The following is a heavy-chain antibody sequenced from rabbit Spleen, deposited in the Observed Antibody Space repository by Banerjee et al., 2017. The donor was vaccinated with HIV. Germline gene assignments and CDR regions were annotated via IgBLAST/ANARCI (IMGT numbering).Heavy chain of an antibody. J-gene: IGHJ4*01. D-gene: IGHD1-1*01. CDR1: GFSFSSGYY. V-gene: IGHV1S40*01. CDR2: IGVSSGRT. CDR3: ARTGDSGTYYIGSFNL. Sequence: QSLEESGGDLVKPGASLTLTCTASGFSFSSGYYMCWVRQAPEKGLEWIACIGVSSGRTYYATWAKGRFTISKTSSTTVTLQMTSLTAADTATYFCARTGDSGTYYIGSFNLWGQGTLVTVS.